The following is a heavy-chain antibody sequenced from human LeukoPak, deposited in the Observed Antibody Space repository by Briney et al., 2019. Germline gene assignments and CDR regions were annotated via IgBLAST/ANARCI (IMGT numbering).Heavy chain of an antibody. J-gene: IGHJ3*02. CDR3: ARGVYYDFWTDAFDI. V-gene: IGHV4-39*07. D-gene: IGHD3-3*01. Sequence: SETLSLTCTVSGGSISSSSYYWGWIRQPPGKGLEWIGSIYYSGSTYYNPSLKSRVTISVDTSKNQFSLKLSSVTAADTAVYYCARGVYYDFWTDAFDIWGQGTMVTVSS. CDR1: GGSISSSSYY. CDR2: IYYSGST.